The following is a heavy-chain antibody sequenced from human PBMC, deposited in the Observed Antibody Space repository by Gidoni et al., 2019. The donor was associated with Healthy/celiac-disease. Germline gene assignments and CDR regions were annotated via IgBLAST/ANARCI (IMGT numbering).Heavy chain of an antibody. D-gene: IGHD4-17*01. Sequence: GVVQPGRSLRLSCAASGFTFSSYGMHWVRQAPGKGLEWVAVIWYAGSNKYYADSVKGRFTISRDNSKNTLYLQMNSLRADDTAVYYCARGRAYCDYVGALDAFDIWGQGTMVTVSS. J-gene: IGHJ3*02. CDR1: GFTFSSYG. CDR2: IWYAGSNK. V-gene: IGHV3-33*01. CDR3: ARGRAYCDYVGALDAFDI.